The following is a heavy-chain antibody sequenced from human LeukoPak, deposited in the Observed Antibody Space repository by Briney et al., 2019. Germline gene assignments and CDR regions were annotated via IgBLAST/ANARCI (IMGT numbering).Heavy chain of an antibody. Sequence: SETLSLTCTVSGGSISSSSYYWGWIRQPPGKGLEWIGSIYYSGRTYYNPSLKSRVTISVDTSKNQFSLKLSSVTAADTAVYYCARQHKSYYMDVWGKGTTVTVSS. V-gene: IGHV4-39*01. CDR2: IYYSGRT. CDR3: ARQHKSYYMDV. CDR1: GGSISSSSYY. J-gene: IGHJ6*03.